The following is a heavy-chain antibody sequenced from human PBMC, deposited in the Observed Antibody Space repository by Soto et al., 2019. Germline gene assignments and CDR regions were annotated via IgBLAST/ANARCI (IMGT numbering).Heavy chain of an antibody. CDR1: GFTFSSYA. CDR2: ISASGATT. Sequence: EVQLLESGGGLIQPGGSLRVSCVASGFTFSSYAMSWVRQAPGMGLEWVSSISASGATTYYADSVRGRFTMSRDKSENTLYLQMNSLRAEDTAVYYCARYSNTYLTKGLFEFWGQGTLVTVSS. D-gene: IGHD5-12*01. V-gene: IGHV3-23*01. J-gene: IGHJ4*02. CDR3: ARYSNTYLTKGLFEF.